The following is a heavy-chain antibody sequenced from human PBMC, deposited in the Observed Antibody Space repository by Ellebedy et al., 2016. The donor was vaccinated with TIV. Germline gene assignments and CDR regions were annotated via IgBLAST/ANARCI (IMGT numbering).Heavy chain of an antibody. CDR2: MYNSGRS. J-gene: IGHJ4*02. D-gene: IGHD3-3*01. V-gene: IGHV4-61*01. CDR1: GASVNSGTYS. Sequence: SETLSLTXSVSGASVNSGTYSWNWFRQPSGKGLEWIGYMYNSGRSNYNPSLKSRVTISVDSSKDQFSLNLQSVTAVDTVLYYCARGVLSGFGQHFDYWGQGTLVTVS. CDR3: ARGVLSGFGQHFDY.